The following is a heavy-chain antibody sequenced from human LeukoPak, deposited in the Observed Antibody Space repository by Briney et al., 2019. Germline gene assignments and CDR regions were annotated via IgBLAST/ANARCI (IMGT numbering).Heavy chain of an antibody. CDR2: IDPSDSYT. Sequence: GESLKISCKGSVYSFTSYWISWVRQMPGKGREWMGRIDPSDSYTNYSPSFQGHVTISADKSISTAYLQWSSLKASDTAMYYCARTYYYDSSGYYGVRAFDIWGQGTMVTVSS. D-gene: IGHD3-22*01. V-gene: IGHV5-10-1*01. CDR1: VYSFTSYW. CDR3: ARTYYYDSSGYYGVRAFDI. J-gene: IGHJ3*02.